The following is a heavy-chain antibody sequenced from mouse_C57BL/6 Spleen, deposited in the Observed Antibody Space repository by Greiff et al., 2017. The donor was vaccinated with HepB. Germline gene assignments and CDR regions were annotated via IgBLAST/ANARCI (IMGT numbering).Heavy chain of an antibody. CDR3: ARCEGYDGYFDY. CDR2: IYPGSGST. D-gene: IGHD2-3*01. V-gene: IGHV1-55*01. CDR1: GYTFTSYW. Sequence: QVHVKQPGAELVKPGASVKMSCKASGYTFTSYWITWVKQRPGQGLEWIGDIYPGSGSTNYNEKFKSKATLTVDTSSSTAYMQLSSLTSEDSAVYYCARCEGYDGYFDYWGQGTTLTVSS. J-gene: IGHJ2*01.